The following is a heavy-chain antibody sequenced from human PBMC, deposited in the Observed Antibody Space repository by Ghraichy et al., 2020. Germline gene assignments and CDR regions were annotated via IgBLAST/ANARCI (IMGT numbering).Heavy chain of an antibody. V-gene: IGHV3-9*01. J-gene: IGHJ5*02. D-gene: IGHD3-22*01. CDR2: ISWNSDSV. CDR1: GFSFEDYA. CDR3: TRDSQAVITNFRGSWFDP. Sequence: GGSLRLSCATSGFSFEDYAMHWVRVGPGKGLEWVSGISWNSDSVVYADSVQGRFTMSRDNARNTVYLQLNSLRPEDTGFYYCTRDSQAVITNFRGSWFDPWGQGTMVTVSS.